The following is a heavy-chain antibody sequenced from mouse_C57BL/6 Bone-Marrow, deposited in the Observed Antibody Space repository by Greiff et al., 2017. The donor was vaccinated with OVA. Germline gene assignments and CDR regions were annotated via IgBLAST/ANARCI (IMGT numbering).Heavy chain of an antibody. CDR2: ITSDGGST. CDR3: ARRDGNYGGFAD. Sequence: EVQVVESGGGLVQPGESLKLSCESNEYDFPSHDMSWVRKTPEKRLELVAAITSDGGSTYYPDTMECRFTISRDTTKNTLYLQMSRLRAEDTALYYGARRDGNYGGFADWGQGTLVTVSA. J-gene: IGHJ3*01. CDR1: EYDFPSHD. V-gene: IGHV5-2*01. D-gene: IGHD2-1*01.